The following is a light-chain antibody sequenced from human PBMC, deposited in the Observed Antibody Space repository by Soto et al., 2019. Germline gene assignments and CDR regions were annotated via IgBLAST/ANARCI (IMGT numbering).Light chain of an antibody. Sequence: EIVMTQSPATLSVSPGERATLSCRASQSVDINLAWYQKKAGQAPRLLIYGASTRATAIPARFSGSGSGTEFTLTISSLQSEELAVYYCNQYGSSSWTFGQGNKVEIK. CDR2: GAS. V-gene: IGKV3-15*01. CDR1: QSVDIN. CDR3: NQYGSSSWT. J-gene: IGKJ1*01.